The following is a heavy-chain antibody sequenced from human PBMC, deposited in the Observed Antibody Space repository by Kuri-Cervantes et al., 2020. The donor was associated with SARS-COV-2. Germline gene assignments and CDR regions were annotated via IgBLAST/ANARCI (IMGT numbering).Heavy chain of an antibody. V-gene: IGHV3-64D*08. D-gene: IGHD4-17*01. CDR1: GFTFSSYS. CDR3: VKDVGYGDLAFGY. Sequence: ETLSLTCAASGFTFSSYSMNWVRQAPGKGLEYVSAISSNGGSTYYADSVKGRFTISRDNSKNTLYLQMSSLRAEDTAVYYCVKDVGYGDLAFGYWGQGTLVTVSS. J-gene: IGHJ4*02. CDR2: ISSNGGST.